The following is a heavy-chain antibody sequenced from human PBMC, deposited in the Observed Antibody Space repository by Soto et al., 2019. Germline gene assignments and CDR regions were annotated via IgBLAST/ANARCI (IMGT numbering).Heavy chain of an antibody. CDR2: INPSGGST. CDR3: ASSLYYYDSSGYYPSVMVV. V-gene: IGHV1-46*03. Sequence: ASVKVSCKASGYTFTSYYMHWVRQAPGQGLEWMGIINPSGGSTSYAQKFQGRVTMTRDTSTSTVYMELSSLRSEDTAVYYCASSLYYYDSSGYYPSVMVVWGQGTTVTVSS. CDR1: GYTFTSYY. D-gene: IGHD3-22*01. J-gene: IGHJ6*02.